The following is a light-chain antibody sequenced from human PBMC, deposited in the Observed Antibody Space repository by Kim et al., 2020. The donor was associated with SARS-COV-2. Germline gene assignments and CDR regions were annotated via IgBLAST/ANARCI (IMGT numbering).Light chain of an antibody. CDR1: KSLNIKT. Sequence: PGEKAPPSRRGRKSLNIKTLARYQEKTGQAPKLRTSGASRRATGTPDRCSGSGAGTESTLTISRLGPEDVAVYYCQNFGRSHMVTFGGGTKMYIK. V-gene: IGKV3-20*01. CDR2: GAS. CDR3: QNFGRSHMVT. J-gene: IGKJ4*01.